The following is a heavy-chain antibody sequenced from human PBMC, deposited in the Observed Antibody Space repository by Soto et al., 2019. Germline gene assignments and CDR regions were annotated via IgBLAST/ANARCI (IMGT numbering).Heavy chain of an antibody. D-gene: IGHD3-22*01. CDR3: ARDPWYYYDSSGYRGYSQH. J-gene: IGHJ1*01. Sequence: EVQLVESGGGLVKPGGSLRLSCAASGFTFSSYSMNWVRQAPGKGLEWVSSISSSSSYIYYADSVKGRFTISRDNAKNSLYLKMNSLRAEDTAVYYCARDPWYYYDSSGYRGYSQHWGQGTLVTVPS. V-gene: IGHV3-21*01. CDR2: ISSSSSYI. CDR1: GFTFSSYS.